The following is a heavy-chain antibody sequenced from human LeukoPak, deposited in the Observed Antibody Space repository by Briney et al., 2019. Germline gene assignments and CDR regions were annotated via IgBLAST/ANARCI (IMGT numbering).Heavy chain of an antibody. CDR2: IDWNDDK. CDR3: ALIRGLWFGEIDY. Sequence: SGPALVKLTQTLTLTCTFSGVSLSTSGMCVSWIRQPPEKALEWLALIDWNDDKYYSTSLKTRLTISKDTSKNQVVLTMTNMDPVDTATYYCALIRGLWFGEIDYWGQGTLVTVSS. CDR1: GVSLSTSGMC. D-gene: IGHD3-10*01. V-gene: IGHV2-70*01. J-gene: IGHJ4*02.